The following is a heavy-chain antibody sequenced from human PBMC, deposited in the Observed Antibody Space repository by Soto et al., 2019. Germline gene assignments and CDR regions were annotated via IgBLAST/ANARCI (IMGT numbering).Heavy chain of an antibody. J-gene: IGHJ4*02. D-gene: IGHD6-13*01. CDR2: INSDGSST. CDR3: ARDHLIAAAPSG. CDR1: GFTFSSYW. V-gene: IGHV3-74*01. Sequence: GSLRLSCAASGFTFSSYWMHWVRQAPGKGLVWVSRINSDGSSTSYADSVEGRFTISRDNAKNTLYLQMSSLRAEDTAVYYCARDHLIAAAPSGWGQGTLVTVSS.